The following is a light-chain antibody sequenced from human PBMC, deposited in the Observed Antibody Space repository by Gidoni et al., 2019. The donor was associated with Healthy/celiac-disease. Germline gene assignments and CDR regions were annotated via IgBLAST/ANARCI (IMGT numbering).Light chain of an antibody. Sequence: SYELTQTPSVPVSPGQTASITCSGDKLGDKYACWYQQKPGQSPVLVIYQDSKRPSGIPERFSGSNSGNTATLTISGTQAMDEADYYCQAWDSSTGVFGTGTKVTVL. CDR3: QAWDSSTGV. V-gene: IGLV3-1*01. J-gene: IGLJ1*01. CDR1: KLGDKY. CDR2: QDS.